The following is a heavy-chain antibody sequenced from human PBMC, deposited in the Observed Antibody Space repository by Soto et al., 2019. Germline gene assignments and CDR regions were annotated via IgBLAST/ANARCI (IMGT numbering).Heavy chain of an antibody. CDR3: AKGVLHPPLGY. CDR1: GGSISSYY. V-gene: IGHV4-59*01. Sequence: SETLSLTCTVSGGSISSYYWSWIRQPPGKGLEWIGYIYYSGSTNYNPSLKSRVTISVDTSKNQFSLKLSSVTAADTAVYYCAKGVLHPPLGYWGQGTLVTVSS. J-gene: IGHJ4*02. CDR2: IYYSGST.